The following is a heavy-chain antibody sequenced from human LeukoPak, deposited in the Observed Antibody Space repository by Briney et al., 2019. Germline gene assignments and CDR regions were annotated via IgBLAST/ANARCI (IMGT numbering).Heavy chain of an antibody. CDR2: IDNSGST. CDR3: VRGQARVGCNYYSYLDF. Sequence: SETLSLTCAVYGGSFSGYYWSWIRQPPGKGLEWIGEIDNSGSTNYNPSLKSRVTISVDTSKNQFSMKLCSLTAGETAVYYCVRGQARVGCNYYSYLDFWLKGNTVTVS. D-gene: IGHD2-2*03. V-gene: IGHV4-34*01. J-gene: IGHJ6*03. CDR1: GGSFSGYY.